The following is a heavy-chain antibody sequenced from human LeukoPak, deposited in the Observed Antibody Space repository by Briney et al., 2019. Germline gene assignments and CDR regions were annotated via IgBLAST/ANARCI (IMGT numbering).Heavy chain of an antibody. CDR3: ARGAHGSGHYYYYGMDV. CDR1: GGSISSGGYP. CDR2: IYHSGST. Sequence: PSETLSLTCAVSGGSISSGGYPWSWIRQPPGKGLEWIGYIYHSGSTYYNPSLKSRDTISVDRSKNQFSLKLSSVTAADTAVYYCARGAHGSGHYYYYGMDVWGQGTTVTVSS. V-gene: IGHV4-30-2*01. J-gene: IGHJ6*02. D-gene: IGHD3-10*01.